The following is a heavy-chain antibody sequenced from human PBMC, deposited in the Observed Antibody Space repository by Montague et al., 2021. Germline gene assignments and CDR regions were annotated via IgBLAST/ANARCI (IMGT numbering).Heavy chain of an antibody. V-gene: IGHV4-39*01. CDR3: ARSLYCRGGSCYSGFDP. CDR2: IYYNGTT. J-gene: IGHJ5*02. Sequence: SETLSLTCTVSGGSISSASYCWGWIRQPLGKGLEFIGVIYYNGTTYHNPSLKSRVTVSLDTSKNQFSLKLSSVTAADTAVYYCARSLYCRGGSCYSGFDPWGQGTLVTASS. CDR1: GGSISSASYC. D-gene: IGHD2-15*01.